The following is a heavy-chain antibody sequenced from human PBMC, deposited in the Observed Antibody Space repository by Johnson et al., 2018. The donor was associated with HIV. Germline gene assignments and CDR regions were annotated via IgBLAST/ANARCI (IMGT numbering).Heavy chain of an antibody. CDR3: ASKAAGTMHAFDI. V-gene: IGHV3-NL1*01. CDR2: ISWNSGSI. J-gene: IGHJ3*02. Sequence: QVQLVESGGGVVQPGRSLRLSCAASGFTFSSYAMHWVRQAPGKGLEWVSGISWNSGSIGYADSVKGRFTISRDNSKNTLYLQMNSLRAEDTAVYYCASKAAGTMHAFDIWGQGTMVTVSS. D-gene: IGHD6-13*01. CDR1: GFTFSSYA.